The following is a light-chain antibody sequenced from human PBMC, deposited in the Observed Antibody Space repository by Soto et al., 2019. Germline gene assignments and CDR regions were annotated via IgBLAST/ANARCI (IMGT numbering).Light chain of an antibody. CDR2: EVS. V-gene: IGLV2-14*01. Sequence: QSALTQPASVSGSPGQSITISYTGTSSVVGGYNYVSWFQQHPGKAPKLMIYEVSNRPSGFSNRFSGSKSGNTASLTISGLQAEDEADYYCSSYTSSSTPYVFGTGTKLTVL. CDR3: SSYTSSSTPYV. CDR1: SSVVGGYNY. J-gene: IGLJ1*01.